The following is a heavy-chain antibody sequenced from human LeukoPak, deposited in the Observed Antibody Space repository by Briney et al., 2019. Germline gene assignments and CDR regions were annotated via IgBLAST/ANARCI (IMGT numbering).Heavy chain of an antibody. V-gene: IGHV5-51*01. CDR1: GYSFTNYW. Sequence: GESLKISCKGSGYSFTNYWIGWVRQMPGKGLEWMGIIYPGDSDTRYSPSFQGQVTISADKSISTAYLQWSSLKASDTAMYYCARRAGYSSSWYYFDYWGQGTLVTVSS. D-gene: IGHD6-13*01. CDR3: ARRAGYSSSWYYFDY. J-gene: IGHJ4*02. CDR2: IYPGDSDT.